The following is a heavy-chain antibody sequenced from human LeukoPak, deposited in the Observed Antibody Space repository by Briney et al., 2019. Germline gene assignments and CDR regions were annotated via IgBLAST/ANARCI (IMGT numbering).Heavy chain of an antibody. J-gene: IGHJ4*02. D-gene: IGHD1-26*01. CDR3: AREGGAAIDY. V-gene: IGHV4-59*01. CDR1: GGSISSYY. CDR2: IYYSGST. Sequence: SETLSLTCTVSGGSISSYYWSWIRQPPGKGLEWIGYIYYSGSTNYNPSLKSRVTISVDTSKNQFSLKLGSVTAADTAVYYCAREGGAAIDYWGQGTLVTVSS.